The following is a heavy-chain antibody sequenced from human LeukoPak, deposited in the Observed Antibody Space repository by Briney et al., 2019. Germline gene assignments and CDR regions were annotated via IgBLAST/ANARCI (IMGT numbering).Heavy chain of an antibody. CDR3: AKVAHYYGSGSYYTPKPPDY. CDR2: ISGSGGST. Sequence: GGSLRLSCAASGFTFSSYAMSWVRQAPGKGLEWVSAISGSGGSTYYADSVKGRFTISRDNSKNTLYLQMNSLSADDTAVYYCAKVAHYYGSGSYYTPKPPDYWGQGTLVTVSS. V-gene: IGHV3-23*01. D-gene: IGHD3-10*01. CDR1: GFTFSSYA. J-gene: IGHJ4*02.